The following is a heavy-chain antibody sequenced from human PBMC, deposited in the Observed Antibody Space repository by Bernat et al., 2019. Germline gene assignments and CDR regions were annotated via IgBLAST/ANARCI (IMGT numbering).Heavy chain of an antibody. CDR1: GASISSKYYF. D-gene: IGHD3-16*01. J-gene: IGHJ6*02. CDR3: AGDDLNYGERIEYGMDV. CDR2: VYSSGST. V-gene: IGHV4-39*07. Sequence: QLQLKESGPGLVKTSETLSLTCTVSGASISSKYYFWGWIREPPGKGLEWIGRVYSSGSTYYNPSLKSRVTISVDTTKNQFSLKMGSVTAADTAVYYCAGDDLNYGERIEYGMDVWGQGTTVTVSS.